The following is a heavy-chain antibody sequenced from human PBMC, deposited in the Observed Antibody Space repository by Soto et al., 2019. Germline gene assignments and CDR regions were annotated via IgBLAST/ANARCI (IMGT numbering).Heavy chain of an antibody. D-gene: IGHD3-10*01. J-gene: IGHJ2*01. CDR3: ARKVSGSTGRPDLWYFDR. CDR1: GFTFSGYA. V-gene: IGHV3-23*01. CDR2: ISGGGDAT. Sequence: EVQLLDSGGGLVQPGGSLRLSCAASGFTFSGYALTSVRQAPGKGVEWVSAISGGGDATFYADSVKGRFTISRDNSKNTLYLQMNTLRAEDTAVYYCARKVSGSTGRPDLWYFDRWGRGTLVTVSS.